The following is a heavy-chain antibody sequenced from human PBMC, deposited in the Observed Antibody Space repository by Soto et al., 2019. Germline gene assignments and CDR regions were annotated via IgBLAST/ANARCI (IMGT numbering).Heavy chain of an antibody. V-gene: IGHV3-33*01. CDR2: IWYDGSNK. D-gene: IGHD6-13*01. Sequence: GGSLRLSCAASGFTFSSYGMHWVRQAPGKGLEWVAVIWYDGSNKYYADSVKGRFTISRDNSKNTLYLQMNSLRAEDTAVYYCARDPDSSSWFRFDPWGQGTLVTVSS. CDR3: ARDPDSSSWFRFDP. J-gene: IGHJ5*02. CDR1: GFTFSSYG.